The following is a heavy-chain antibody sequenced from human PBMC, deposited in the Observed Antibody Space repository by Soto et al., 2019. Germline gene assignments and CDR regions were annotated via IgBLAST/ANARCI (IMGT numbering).Heavy chain of an antibody. CDR3: ARDGSSDWLTWFDP. D-gene: IGHD6-19*01. J-gene: IGHJ5*02. Sequence: QVQLVQSGAEVKKPGASVKVSCKASGYTFTDYYMHWVRQAPGQGLEWMGIISPSGGSTYAQKFPGRVTVTRDTSTSTVYMELSSLRSEETAVYYCARDGSSDWLTWFDPWGQGTLVTVSS. CDR2: ISPSGGST. CDR1: GYTFTDYY. V-gene: IGHV1-46*01.